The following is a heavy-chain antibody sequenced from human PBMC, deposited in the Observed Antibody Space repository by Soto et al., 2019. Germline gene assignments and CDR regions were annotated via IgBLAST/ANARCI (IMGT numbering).Heavy chain of an antibody. D-gene: IGHD2-15*01. CDR3: ARGGSGGSWYNYYFDY. CDR2: INAGNGNT. CDR1: GYTFTSYA. Sequence: ASVKVSCKASGYTFTSYAMHWVRQAPGQRLEWMGWINAGNGNTKYSQKFQGRVTITRDTSASTAYMELSSLRSEDTAVYYCARGGSGGSWYNYYFDYWGQGTLVTVSS. V-gene: IGHV1-3*01. J-gene: IGHJ4*02.